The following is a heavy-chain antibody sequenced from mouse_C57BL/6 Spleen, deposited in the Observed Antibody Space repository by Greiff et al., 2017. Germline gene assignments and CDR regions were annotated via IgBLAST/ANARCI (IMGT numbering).Heavy chain of an antibody. D-gene: IGHD1-1*01. CDR3: ARTTTVVAGGYFDV. J-gene: IGHJ1*03. CDR2: INPGSGGT. V-gene: IGHV1-54*01. CDR1: GYAFTNYL. Sequence: QVQLQQSGAELVRPGTSVKVSCKASGYAFTNYLIEWVKQRPGQGLEWIGVINPGSGGTNYNEKFKGKATLTADKSSSTAYMQLSSLTSEDSAVYFCARTTTVVAGGYFDVWGTGTTVTVSS.